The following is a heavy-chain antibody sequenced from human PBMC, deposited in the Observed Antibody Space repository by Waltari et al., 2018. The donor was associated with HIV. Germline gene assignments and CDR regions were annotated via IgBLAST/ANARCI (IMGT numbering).Heavy chain of an antibody. CDR3: ARDERYYDSSGYFNWFDP. CDR2: IYTSGST. J-gene: IGHJ5*02. V-gene: IGHV4-61*02. D-gene: IGHD3-22*01. CDR1: GGSISSGSYY. Sequence: QVQLQESGPGLVKPSQTLSLTCTVSGGSISSGSYYWSWIRQPAGKGLEWIRRIYTSGSTNYNPSLKSRVTISVDTSKNQFSLKLSSVTAADTAVYYCARDERYYDSSGYFNWFDPWGQGTLVTVSS.